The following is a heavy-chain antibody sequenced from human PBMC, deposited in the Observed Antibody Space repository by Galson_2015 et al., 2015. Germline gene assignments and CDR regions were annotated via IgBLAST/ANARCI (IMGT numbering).Heavy chain of an antibody. CDR3: ARPLWPRDQWSEGAFDI. J-gene: IGHJ3*02. V-gene: IGHV3-33*01. D-gene: IGHD2-15*01. CDR1: GFTFSSYG. CDR2: IWYDGSNK. Sequence: SLRLSCAASGFTFSSYGMHWVRQAPGKGLEWVAVIWYDGSNKYYADSVKGRFTISRDNSKNTLYLQMNSLRAEDTAVYYCARPLWPRDQWSEGAFDIWGQGTMVTVSS.